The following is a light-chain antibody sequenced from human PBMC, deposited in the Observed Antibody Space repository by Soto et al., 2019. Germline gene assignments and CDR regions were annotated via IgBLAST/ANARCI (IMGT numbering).Light chain of an antibody. V-gene: IGKV3-15*01. CDR3: QHYNNWPPWT. CDR1: QSVSSN. J-gene: IGKJ1*01. CDR2: GAS. Sequence: EIVMTQSPATLSVSPGERATFSCRASQSVSSNLAWYQQKPGQAPRLLIYGASIRATGIPARFSCSGSGTEFTLTISSLQSEDFAVYYCQHYNNWPPWTFGKGTKVDIK.